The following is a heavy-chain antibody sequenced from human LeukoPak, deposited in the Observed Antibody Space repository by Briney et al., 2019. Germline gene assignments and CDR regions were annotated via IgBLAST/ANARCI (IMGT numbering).Heavy chain of an antibody. CDR2: IYYSGST. V-gene: IGHV4-59*08. Sequence: SETLSLTCTVSGGSISRYYWSWIRQPPGKGLEWIGYIYYSGSTNYNPSLKSRVTISVDTSKNQFSLKLSSVTAADTAVYYCARGGDNYYDSSGPNFDYWGQGTLVTVSS. CDR3: ARGGDNYYDSSGPNFDY. CDR1: GGSISRYY. D-gene: IGHD3-22*01. J-gene: IGHJ4*02.